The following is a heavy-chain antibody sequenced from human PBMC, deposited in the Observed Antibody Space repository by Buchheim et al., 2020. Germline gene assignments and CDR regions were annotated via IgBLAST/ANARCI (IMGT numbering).Heavy chain of an antibody. CDR2: INHSGST. Sequence: QVQLQQWGAGLLKPSETLSLTCAVYGGSFSGYYWSWIRQPPGKGLEWIGEINHSGSTNYNPSLKSRVTISVDKSKNQFSLKLSSVTAADTAVYYCASDYGGNRRDFDYWGQGTL. V-gene: IGHV4-34*01. D-gene: IGHD4-23*01. CDR3: ASDYGGNRRDFDY. CDR1: GGSFSGYY. J-gene: IGHJ4*02.